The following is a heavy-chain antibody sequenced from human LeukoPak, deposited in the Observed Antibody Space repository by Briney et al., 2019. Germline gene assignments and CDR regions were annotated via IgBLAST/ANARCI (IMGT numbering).Heavy chain of an antibody. CDR2: IIPIFGTA. Sequence: ASVKVSCKASGYTFTSYYMHWVRQAPGQGLEWMGGIIPIFGTANYAQKFQGRVTITADESTITAYMELSSLRSEDTAVYYCASEFRGVRGDTDYWGQGTLVTVSS. CDR1: GYTFTSYY. D-gene: IGHD3-10*01. V-gene: IGHV1-69*13. J-gene: IGHJ4*02. CDR3: ASEFRGVRGDTDY.